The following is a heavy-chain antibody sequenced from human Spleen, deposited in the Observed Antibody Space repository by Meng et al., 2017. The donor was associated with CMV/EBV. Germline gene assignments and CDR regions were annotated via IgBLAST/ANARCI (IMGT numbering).Heavy chain of an antibody. Sequence: ASVKVSCKASGYILTGYYMHWVRQAPGQGLEWMGWINPNSGGTNYAQKFQGRVTMTRDTSISTTYMELSRLRFDDTAVYYCARNVDTAMVYNPPNHDDYWGQGTLVTVSS. CDR2: INPNSGGT. J-gene: IGHJ4*02. V-gene: IGHV1-2*02. CDR3: ARNVDTAMVYNPPNHDDY. D-gene: IGHD5-18*01. CDR1: GYILTGYY.